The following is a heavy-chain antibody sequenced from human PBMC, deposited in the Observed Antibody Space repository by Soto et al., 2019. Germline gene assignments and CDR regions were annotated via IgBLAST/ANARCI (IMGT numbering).Heavy chain of an antibody. CDR3: AKDDGYYYGIDV. CDR2: ISGSGGST. J-gene: IGHJ6*02. V-gene: IGHV3-23*01. Sequence: EVQLLESGGGLVQPGGSLRLSCAASGFTFSSYAMSWVRQAPGKGLEWVSGISGSGGSTYYADSVKGRFTLSRDNSKNTLSLQMDSLRAEDTAVYHCAKDDGYYYGIDVWGQGTTVTVSS. CDR1: GFTFSSYA.